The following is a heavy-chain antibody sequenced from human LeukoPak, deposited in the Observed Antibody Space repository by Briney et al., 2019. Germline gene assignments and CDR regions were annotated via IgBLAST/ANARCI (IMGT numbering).Heavy chain of an antibody. CDR3: ARDLLNEGNHLDY. V-gene: IGHV4-30-4*08. Sequence: SETLSLTCTVSGGSISSGGYYWSWIRQHPGKGLEWIGYIYYSGSTYYNPSLKSRVTISVDTSKNQFSLKLSSVTAADTAVYYCARDLLNEGNHLDYWGQGTLVTVSS. J-gene: IGHJ4*02. CDR2: IYYSGST. CDR1: GGSISSGGYY. D-gene: IGHD4-23*01.